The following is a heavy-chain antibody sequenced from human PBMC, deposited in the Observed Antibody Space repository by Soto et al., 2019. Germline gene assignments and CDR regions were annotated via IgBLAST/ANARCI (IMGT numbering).Heavy chain of an antibody. D-gene: IGHD3-3*01. CDR3: ARDDDFWSGTYYYYYGMDV. CDR1: GFTFSSYS. CDR2: ISSSSSYI. Sequence: PVGSLRLSCAASGFTFSSYSMNWVRQAPGKGLEWVSSISSSSSYIYYADSVKGRFTISRDNAKNSLYLQMNSLRAEDTAVYYCARDDDFWSGTYYYYYGMDVWGQGTTVTVSS. V-gene: IGHV3-21*01. J-gene: IGHJ6*02.